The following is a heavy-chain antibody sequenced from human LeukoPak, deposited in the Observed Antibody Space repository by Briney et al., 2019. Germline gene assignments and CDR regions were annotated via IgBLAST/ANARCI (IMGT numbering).Heavy chain of an antibody. CDR1: GDSVSSNSAS. CDR3: ARENYDILTGYSKFDY. V-gene: IGHV6-1*01. Sequence: PSQTLSLTCAVSGDSVSSNSASWNWIRQSPSRGLEWLGRTYYRSKWYNDYAVSVKSRITINPDTSKNQFSLQLNSVTPEDTAVYYCARENYDILTGYSKFDYWSQGTLVTVSS. CDR2: TYYRSKWYN. D-gene: IGHD3-9*01. J-gene: IGHJ4*02.